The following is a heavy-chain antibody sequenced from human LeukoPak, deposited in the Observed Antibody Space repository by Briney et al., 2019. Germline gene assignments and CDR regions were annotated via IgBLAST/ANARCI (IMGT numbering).Heavy chain of an antibody. Sequence: SETLSLTCTVSGGSISSYYWSWIRQPPGKGLEWIGYIYYSGSTNYNPSLKSRVTISVDASKNQFSLKLSSVTAADTAVYYCAGKALRCFDWPVPFDYWGQGTLVTVSS. CDR3: AGKALRCFDWPVPFDY. D-gene: IGHD3-9*01. J-gene: IGHJ4*02. CDR2: IYYSGST. V-gene: IGHV4-59*08. CDR1: GGSISSYY.